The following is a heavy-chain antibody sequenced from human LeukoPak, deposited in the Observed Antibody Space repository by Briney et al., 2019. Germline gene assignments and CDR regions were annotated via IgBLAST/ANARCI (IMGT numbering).Heavy chain of an antibody. J-gene: IGHJ4*02. CDR2: IIPIFGTA. CDR3: ARAPGYYDSSGYSDVYFDY. Sequence: SVKVSCKASGGTFSSYAISWVRQAPGQGLEWMGRIIPIFGTANYAQKFQGRVTITTDESTSTAYMELSSLRSEDTAVYYCARAPGYYDSSGYSDVYFDYWGQGTLVTVSS. V-gene: IGHV1-69*05. D-gene: IGHD3-22*01. CDR1: GGTFSSYA.